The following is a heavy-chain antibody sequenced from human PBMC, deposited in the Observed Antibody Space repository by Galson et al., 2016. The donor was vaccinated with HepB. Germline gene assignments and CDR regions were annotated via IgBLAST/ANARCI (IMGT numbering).Heavy chain of an antibody. CDR3: ARALYRTNPPRAPTPFDS. D-gene: IGHD3-16*01. J-gene: IGHJ5*01. Sequence: SVKVSCKASGYTLTAYYMHWLRQAPGQGLEWMGIINPSDATTNFAQKFQGRVTVTGDTSTSTVHMELSSLRSEDTAVYYCARALYRTNPPRAPTPFDSWGQGTLVTVSS. CDR1: GYTLTAYY. V-gene: IGHV1-46*01. CDR2: INPSDATT.